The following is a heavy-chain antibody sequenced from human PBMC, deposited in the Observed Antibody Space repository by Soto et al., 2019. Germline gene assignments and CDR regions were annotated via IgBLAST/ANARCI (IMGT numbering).Heavy chain of an antibody. V-gene: IGHV1-8*01. Sequence: ASVKVSCKASGYTFTSYDINWVRQATGQGLEWMGWMNPNSGNTGYAQKFQGRVTMTRNTSISTAYMELSSLRSEDTAVYYCARGMFLLKHCDSSGYYNWFDPWGQGTLVTVSS. CDR2: MNPNSGNT. J-gene: IGHJ5*02. CDR3: ARGMFLLKHCDSSGYYNWFDP. CDR1: GYTFTSYD. D-gene: IGHD3-22*01.